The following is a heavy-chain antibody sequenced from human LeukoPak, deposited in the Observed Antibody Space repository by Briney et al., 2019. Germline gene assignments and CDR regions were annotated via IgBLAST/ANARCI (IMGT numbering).Heavy chain of an antibody. CDR1: GGSISSGGYS. CDR3: ARYSSTWPYWYFDL. J-gene: IGHJ2*01. CDR2: ISHSGST. D-gene: IGHD6-13*01. V-gene: IGHV4-30-2*01. Sequence: SETLSLTCAVSGGSISSGGYSWSWIRQPPGKGLEWVGYISHSGSTYYKPSLKSRVTISVDRSKNQFSLELTSVTAADTAVYYCARYSSTWPYWYFDLWGRGTLATVSS.